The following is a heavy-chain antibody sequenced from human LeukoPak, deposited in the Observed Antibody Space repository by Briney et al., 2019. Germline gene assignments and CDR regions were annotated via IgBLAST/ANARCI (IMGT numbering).Heavy chain of an antibody. CDR2: IYYSGST. CDR1: GGSISSYY. J-gene: IGHJ3*02. CDR3: ARHSADAFDI. Sequence: SETLSLTCTVSGGSISSYYWSWIRQPPGKGLEWIGYIYYSGSTNYNPSLKGRVTISVDTSKNQFSLKLSSVTAADTAVYYCARHSADAFDIWGQGTMVTVSS. V-gene: IGHV4-59*08.